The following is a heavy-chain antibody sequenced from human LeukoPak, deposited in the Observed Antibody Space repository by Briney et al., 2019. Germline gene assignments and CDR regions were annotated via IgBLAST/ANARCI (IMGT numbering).Heavy chain of an antibody. Sequence: ESGPTLVNPTQTLTLTCTFSGLSFSTTGVAVGWIRQPPGNALERLDLISWDDDKRYRPPLKRRLHITKDNSKKKVVFTMTNKEPVYKATYYCEHRLRSNKGWFDHWGQGNLVTISS. V-gene: IGHV2-5*02. J-gene: IGHJ5*02. CDR1: GLSFSTTGVA. D-gene: IGHD2-2*01. CDR2: ISWDDDK. CDR3: EHRLRSNKGWFDH.